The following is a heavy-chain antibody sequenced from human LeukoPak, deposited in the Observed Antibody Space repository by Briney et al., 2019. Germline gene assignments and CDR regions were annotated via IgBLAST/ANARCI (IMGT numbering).Heavy chain of an antibody. CDR2: IYYSGST. V-gene: IGHV4-59*01. Sequence: SETLSLTCTVSGGSISSYYWSWIRQPPGKGLDWIGYIYYSGSTNYKPSLKSRVTISVDTSKNQFSLKLSSVTAADPAVYYCARAYSSSWGWFDPWGQGTLVTVSS. CDR1: GGSISSYY. D-gene: IGHD6-13*01. CDR3: ARAYSSSWGWFDP. J-gene: IGHJ5*02.